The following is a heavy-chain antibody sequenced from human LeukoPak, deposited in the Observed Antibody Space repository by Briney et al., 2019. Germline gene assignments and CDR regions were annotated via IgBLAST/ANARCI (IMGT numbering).Heavy chain of an antibody. CDR1: GFTFSKFP. V-gene: IGHV3-23*01. CDR3: AKSLFTSATGTGRAFHI. Sequence: GGSLRLSCAASGFTFSKFPMGWVRQAPGRGLEWVSAISASGDVTFYADSLRGRFTISRDNSKSTLYLQMNGLRAEDTAIFYCAKSLFTSATGTGRAFHIWGQGTMVTVSS. J-gene: IGHJ3*02. D-gene: IGHD1-1*01. CDR2: ISASGDVT.